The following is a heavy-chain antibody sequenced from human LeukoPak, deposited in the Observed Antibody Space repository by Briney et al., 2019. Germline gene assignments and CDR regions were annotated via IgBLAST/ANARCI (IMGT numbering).Heavy chain of an antibody. V-gene: IGHV3-21*01. CDR2: ISSSSSYI. D-gene: IGHD3-22*01. Sequence: KTGGSLRLSCAASGFTFSNAWMSWVRQAPGKGLEWVSSISSSSSYIYYADSVKGRFTISRDNAKNSLYLQMNSLRAEDTAVYYCARDVPYYYESSGYYSLGFDIWGQGTMVTVSS. J-gene: IGHJ3*02. CDR1: GFTFSNAW. CDR3: ARDVPYYYESSGYYSLGFDI.